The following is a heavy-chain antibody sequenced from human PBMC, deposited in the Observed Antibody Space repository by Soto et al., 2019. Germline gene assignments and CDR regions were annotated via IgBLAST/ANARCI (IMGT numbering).Heavy chain of an antibody. CDR1: GFTFSSYW. D-gene: IGHD3-22*01. V-gene: IGHV3-74*01. J-gene: IGHJ4*02. CDR3: ARGPTYYYDSSGYFVVDY. CDR2: INSDGSST. Sequence: PGGSLRLSCAASGFTFSSYWMHWVRQAPGKGLVWVSRINSDGSSTSYADSVKGRFTISRDNAKNTLYLQMNSLRAEDTAVYYCARGPTYYYDSSGYFVVDYWGQGTLVTVSS.